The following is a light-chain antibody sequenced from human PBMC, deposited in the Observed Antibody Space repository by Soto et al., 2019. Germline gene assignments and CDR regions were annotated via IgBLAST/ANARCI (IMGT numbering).Light chain of an antibody. V-gene: IGKV1-9*01. J-gene: IGKJ1*01. Sequence: DIQLTQSPSFLSASVGDRVTITCRASQGISSHLAWYQQKPGKAPKLLIYAASTLQSGVPSRFSGSGSGTEFTLTISSLQPDDFATYYCLQLYNFPRTFGQGTKVESK. CDR2: AAS. CDR1: QGISSH. CDR3: LQLYNFPRT.